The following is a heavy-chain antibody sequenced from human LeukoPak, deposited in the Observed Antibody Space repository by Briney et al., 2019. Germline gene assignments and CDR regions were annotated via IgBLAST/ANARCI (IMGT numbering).Heavy chain of an antibody. CDR1: GFTFSSYA. D-gene: IGHD4-23*01. J-gene: IGHJ6*02. Sequence: GGSLRLSCAASGFTFSSYAMSWVRQAPGKGREWVSTITDSGGRTYYADSVKGRFTISRDNSKSTLYLQMNSLRAEDTALYYCAKGTVLTTLLYGMDVWGQGTTVTVSS. V-gene: IGHV3-23*01. CDR3: AKGTVLTTLLYGMDV. CDR2: ITDSGGRT.